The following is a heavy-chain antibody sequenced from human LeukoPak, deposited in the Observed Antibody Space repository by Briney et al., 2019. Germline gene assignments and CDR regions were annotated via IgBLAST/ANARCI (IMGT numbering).Heavy chain of an antibody. V-gene: IGHV1-8*03. Sequence: ASVKVSCKASGYTFTGYDINWVRQAAGQGLEWVGWMNPNTGKTALAQKFQGRVTITRNTSITTAYMELNSLSSEDTAVYYCARGGRITLFGKLIESLGYWGQGTLVTVSS. CDR2: MNPNTGKT. CDR1: GYTFTGYD. J-gene: IGHJ4*02. D-gene: IGHD3-3*01. CDR3: ARGGRITLFGKLIESLGY.